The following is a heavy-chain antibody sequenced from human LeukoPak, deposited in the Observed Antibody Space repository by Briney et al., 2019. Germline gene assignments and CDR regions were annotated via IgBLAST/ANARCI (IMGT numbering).Heavy chain of an antibody. CDR2: INSDVSST. D-gene: IGHD7-27*01. J-gene: IGHJ4*02. CDR3: ARGRLWNSPNPFAYWGHY. Sequence: GGSLRLSCAASGFTFSIYWMHWVRQTPGKGLVWVSRINSDVSSTSYADPVKGRFTISRDNAKNTLYLQMNSLRAEDTAVYYCARGRLWNSPNPFAYWGHYWGQGTLVTVSS. CDR1: GFTFSIYW. V-gene: IGHV3-74*01.